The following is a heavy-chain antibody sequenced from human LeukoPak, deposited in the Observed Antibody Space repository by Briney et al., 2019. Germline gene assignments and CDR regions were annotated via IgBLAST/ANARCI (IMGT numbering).Heavy chain of an antibody. D-gene: IGHD1-1*01. J-gene: IGHJ4*02. CDR1: GFPFLEYS. V-gene: IGHV3-11*05. Sequence: GVCLRLPYTASGFPFLEYSMNWVHQAPRRGLEWISYIGIDSGNTKYADSVRGRFTISADKAKNSLYLHMNSLRVEVTAVYYCARDHNYAFDNWGEGTLVSVAS. CDR3: ARDHNYAFDN. CDR2: IGIDSGNT.